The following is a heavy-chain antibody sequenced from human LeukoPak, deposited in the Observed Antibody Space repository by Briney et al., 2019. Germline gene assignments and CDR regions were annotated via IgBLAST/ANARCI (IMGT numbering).Heavy chain of an antibody. Sequence: ASVKVSCKASGYTFTSYGISWVRQAPGQGLEWMGWISAYNGNTNYAQKLQGRVTMTTDTSTSTAYMELRSLRSDDTAVYYCARRGTAMDYYYYYYMDVWGKGTTVTVSS. D-gene: IGHD6-19*01. CDR2: ISAYNGNT. CDR1: GYTFTSYG. J-gene: IGHJ6*03. CDR3: ARRGTAMDYYYYYYMDV. V-gene: IGHV1-18*01.